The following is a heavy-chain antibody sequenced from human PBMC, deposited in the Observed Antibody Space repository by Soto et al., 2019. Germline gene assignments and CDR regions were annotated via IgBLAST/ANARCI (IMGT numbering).Heavy chain of an antibody. CDR2: IKSKTDGGTT. Sequence: GGSLRLSCAASGFTFSNAWMNWVRQAPGKGLEWVGRIKSKTDGGTTDYAAPVKGRFTISRDDSKNTLYLQMNSLKTEDTAVYYCTTGRVEYSYGYALDYGMDVWGQGTTVTVSS. D-gene: IGHD5-18*01. CDR1: GFTFSNAW. V-gene: IGHV3-15*07. CDR3: TTGRVEYSYGYALDYGMDV. J-gene: IGHJ6*02.